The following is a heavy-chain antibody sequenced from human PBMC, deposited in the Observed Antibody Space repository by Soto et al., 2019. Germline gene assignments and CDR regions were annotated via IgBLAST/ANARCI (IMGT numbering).Heavy chain of an antibody. V-gene: IGHV3-33*01. D-gene: IGHD2-15*01. CDR1: GFTFSSYG. Sequence: GGSLRLSCAASGFTFSSYGMHWVRQAPGKGLEWVAVLWHDGSNKYYAASVKGQFTISRDNSKNTLYLQMNSLRAEDTAVYYCARDSCSGGSFYYYYRMDVWGQGTGVTVSS. CDR2: LWHDGSNK. CDR3: ARDSCSGGSFYYYYRMDV. J-gene: IGHJ6*02.